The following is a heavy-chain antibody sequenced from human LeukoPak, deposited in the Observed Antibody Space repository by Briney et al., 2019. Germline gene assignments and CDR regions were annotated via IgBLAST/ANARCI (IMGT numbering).Heavy chain of an antibody. CDR3: ARHQYEVGYRNYVWGSYRYGPVDY. CDR2: INHSGST. J-gene: IGHJ4*02. Sequence: SETLSLTCAVYGGSFSGYYWSWIRQPPGKGLEWIGEINHSGSTNYNPSLKSRVTISVDTSKNQFSLKLSSVTAADTAVYYCARHQYEVGYRNYVWGSYRYGPVDYWGQGTLVTVSS. D-gene: IGHD3-16*02. CDR1: GGSFSGYY. V-gene: IGHV4-34*01.